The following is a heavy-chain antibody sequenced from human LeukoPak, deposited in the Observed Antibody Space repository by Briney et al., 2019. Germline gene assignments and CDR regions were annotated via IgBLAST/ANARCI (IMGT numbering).Heavy chain of an antibody. CDR1: GFTFSSYA. V-gene: IGHV3-30*04. CDR2: ISYDGGKK. J-gene: IGHJ4*02. CDR3: ARGLDNDFWSGRDY. D-gene: IGHD3-3*01. Sequence: GRSLRLSCAASGFTFSSYAMHWVRQAPGKGLEWVAVISYDGGKKNYADSVMGRFTISRDNSQNTLYMQMNSLMTEDTAVYYCARGLDNDFWSGRDYWGQGTLVTVSS.